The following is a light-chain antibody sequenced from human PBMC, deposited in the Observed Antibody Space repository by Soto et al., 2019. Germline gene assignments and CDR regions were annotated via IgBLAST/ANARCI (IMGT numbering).Light chain of an antibody. J-gene: IGKJ3*01. CDR1: QSISSY. V-gene: IGKV1-39*01. Sequence: DIQMTQSPSSLSASVGDRVTITCRASQSISSYLNWYQQKPGKAPNLLIYAASSLQSGVPSKFSGSGSGTDFNLTISSLRPEDFATYYCQQSYSSPFTVGPGTKVDIK. CDR2: AAS. CDR3: QQSYSSPFT.